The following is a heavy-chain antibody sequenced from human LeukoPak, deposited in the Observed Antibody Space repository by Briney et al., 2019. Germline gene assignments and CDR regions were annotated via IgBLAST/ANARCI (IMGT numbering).Heavy chain of an antibody. V-gene: IGHV3-7*01. CDR1: GFTFSSYW. CDR2: IKQDGSEK. J-gene: IGHJ4*02. CDR3: ARDGAKIYSGYDNYYFDY. Sequence: RGSLRLSCAASGFTFSSYWMSWVRQAPGKGLEWVANIKQDGSEKYYVDSVKGRFTISRDNAKNSLYLQMNSLRAEDTAVYYCARDGAKIYSGYDNYYFDYWGQGTLVTVSS. D-gene: IGHD5-12*01.